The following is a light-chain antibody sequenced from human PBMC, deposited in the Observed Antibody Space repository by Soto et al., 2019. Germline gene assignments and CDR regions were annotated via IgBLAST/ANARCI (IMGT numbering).Light chain of an antibody. V-gene: IGKV3-15*01. Sequence: EIVMTQSPATLSVSPGERATLSCRASQSISSNLAWYQQKPGQAPRLLMFRTSSRATGFPARFSGSGSGTEFTLTISSLQPDDFATYYCQHYNSYRWTFGQGTKVDNK. CDR3: QHYNSYRWT. J-gene: IGKJ1*01. CDR1: QSISSN. CDR2: RTS.